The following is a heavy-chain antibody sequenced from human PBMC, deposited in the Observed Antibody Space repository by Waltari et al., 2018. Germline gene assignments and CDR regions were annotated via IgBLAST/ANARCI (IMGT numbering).Heavy chain of an antibody. Sequence: QVQLQESGPGLVKPSETLSLTCTVSGYSLSSGYYWGWIRQPPGKGLEWIGSIYHSGSTYYNPSLKSRVTISVDTSKNQFSLKLSSVTAADTAVYYCAEGRTSRGVFDYWGQGTLVTVSS. CDR1: GYSLSSGYY. CDR3: AEGRTSRGVFDY. V-gene: IGHV4-38-2*02. D-gene: IGHD2-2*01. CDR2: IYHSGST. J-gene: IGHJ4*02.